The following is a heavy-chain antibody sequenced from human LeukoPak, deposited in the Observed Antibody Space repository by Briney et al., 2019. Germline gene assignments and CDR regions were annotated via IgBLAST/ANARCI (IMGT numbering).Heavy chain of an antibody. CDR2: IWYDGSNK. Sequence: GGSLRLPCAVSGFTFSSYGMHWVRQAPGKGLEWVAVIWYDGSNKYYADSVKGRFTISRDNSKNTLYLQMNSLRAEDTAVYYCASQDSSGYYLDYWGQGTLVTVSS. J-gene: IGHJ4*02. CDR3: ASQDSSGYYLDY. CDR1: GFTFSSYG. D-gene: IGHD3-22*01. V-gene: IGHV3-33*08.